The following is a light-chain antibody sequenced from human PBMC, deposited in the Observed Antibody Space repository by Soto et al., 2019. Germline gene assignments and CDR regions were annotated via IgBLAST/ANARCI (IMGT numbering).Light chain of an antibody. CDR3: SSYTSSSTYV. V-gene: IGLV2-14*01. CDR1: SSDVGGYNY. Sequence: ALTQPASVSGSPGQSIAISCTGTSSDVGGYNYVSWYQQHPGKAPKLIIYDVTNRPSGVSNRFSGSKSGNTASLTISGLQAEDEADYYCSSYTSSSTYVFGTGTKVTVL. J-gene: IGLJ1*01. CDR2: DVT.